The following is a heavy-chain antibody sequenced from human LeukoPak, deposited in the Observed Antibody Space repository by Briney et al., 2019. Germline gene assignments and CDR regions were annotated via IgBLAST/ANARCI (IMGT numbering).Heavy chain of an antibody. Sequence: GGSLRLSCAASGFTFDDYAMHWVRQAPGKGLEWVSGISWNSGSIGYADSVKGRFTISRDNAKNSLYLQMNSLRAEDTALYYCARGYPLLGSYTFDIWGQGTMVTVSS. CDR2: ISWNSGSI. D-gene: IGHD3-10*01. CDR3: ARGYPLLGSYTFDI. J-gene: IGHJ3*02. CDR1: GFTFDDYA. V-gene: IGHV3-9*01.